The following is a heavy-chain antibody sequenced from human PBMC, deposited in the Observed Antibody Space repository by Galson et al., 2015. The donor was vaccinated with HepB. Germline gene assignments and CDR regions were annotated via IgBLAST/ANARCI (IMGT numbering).Heavy chain of an antibody. D-gene: IGHD1-26*01. V-gene: IGHV3-30*18. Sequence: SLRLSCAASGFTFSNYGIHWVRQAPGKGLEWVAVTSYDGSNKYYADSVKGRFTISRDNSKNTLYLQMNSLRAEDTAVYYCAKDRFQGYSGSYSGGDYWGQGTLVTVSS. CDR2: TSYDGSNK. J-gene: IGHJ4*02. CDR1: GFTFSNYG. CDR3: AKDRFQGYSGSYSGGDY.